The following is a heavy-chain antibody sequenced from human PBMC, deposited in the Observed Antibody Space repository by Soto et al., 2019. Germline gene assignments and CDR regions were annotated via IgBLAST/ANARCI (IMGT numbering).Heavy chain of an antibody. V-gene: IGHV1-46*01. D-gene: IGHD3-10*01. J-gene: IGHJ5*02. Sequence: QVRLVQSGPELKDPGASVRISCTPFGFPLARYYIHWVRQAPGQGPEWIGYISGNGDSTAYSQKFKGRVTLTIGSMELRSLRSDDAAMYYCARERDFGELSYDLLGQGTPVTVSS. CDR1: GFPLARYY. CDR3: ARERDFGELSYDL. CDR2: ISGNGDST.